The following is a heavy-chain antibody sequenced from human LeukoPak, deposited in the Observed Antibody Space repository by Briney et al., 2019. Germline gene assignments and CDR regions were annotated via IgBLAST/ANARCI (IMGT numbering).Heavy chain of an antibody. V-gene: IGHV3-11*01. Sequence: PGGSLRLSCAASGFTFSDYYMSWIRQAPGKGLEWVSYISSSGSTIYYADSVKGRFTISRDNAKNSLYLQMNSLRAEDTAVYYCARAHLGYDILNCYLHYYYGMDVWGQGTTVTVSS. CDR1: GFTFSDYY. CDR3: ARAHLGYDILNCYLHYYYGMDV. D-gene: IGHD3-9*01. CDR2: ISSSGSTI. J-gene: IGHJ6*02.